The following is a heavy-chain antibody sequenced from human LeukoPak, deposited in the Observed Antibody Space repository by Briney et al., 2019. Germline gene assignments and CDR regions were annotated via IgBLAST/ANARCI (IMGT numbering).Heavy chain of an antibody. V-gene: IGHV1-69*05. D-gene: IGHD6-6*01. Sequence: GASVKVSCKASGGTFSSYAISWVRQAPGQGLEWMGGIIPIFGTANYAQKFQGRVTITTDESTSTAYMELSSLRSEDTAVYYCASSVAARQYYYYYMDVWGKGTTVTVSS. CDR3: ASSVAARQYYYYYMDV. CDR2: IIPIFGTA. CDR1: GGTFSSYA. J-gene: IGHJ6*03.